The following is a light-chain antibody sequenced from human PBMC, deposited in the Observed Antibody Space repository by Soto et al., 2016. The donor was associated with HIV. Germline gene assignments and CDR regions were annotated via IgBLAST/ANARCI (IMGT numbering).Light chain of an antibody. V-gene: IGKV1-27*01. CDR1: QGINNY. CDR3: QKXNVALIT. CDR2: AAS. Sequence: DIQMTQSPSSLSASVGDRVTITCRASQGINNYLAWYQQKPGNIPKLLIYAASTLQSGVPSRFNGSGSGTDFTLTISSLQPEDVATYYCQKXNVALITFGQGTRLEIK. J-gene: IGKJ5*01.